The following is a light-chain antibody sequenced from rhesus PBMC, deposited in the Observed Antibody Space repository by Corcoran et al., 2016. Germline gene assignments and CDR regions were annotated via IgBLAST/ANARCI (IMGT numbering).Light chain of an antibody. V-gene: IGLV3S11*01. CDR1: SLKTYY. J-gene: IGLJ1*01. CDR3: GSWDDSGKFYI. Sequence: SSGQTQETELSVALGHTVRMTCQGDSLKTYYGSWYQQKSGQVPVLVIYGNTNRPSGIQARFYGSWSGGTVSLTITGAQVVDEADYYCGSWDDSGKFYIFCAGTRLTVL. CDR2: GNT.